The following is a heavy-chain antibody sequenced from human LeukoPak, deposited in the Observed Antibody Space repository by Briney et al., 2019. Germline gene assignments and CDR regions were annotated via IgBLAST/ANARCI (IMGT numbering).Heavy chain of an antibody. CDR2: VYYSGTT. J-gene: IGHJ4*02. V-gene: IGHV4-59*12. D-gene: IGHD5-12*01. CDR3: ARGNLVATLYFDY. Sequence: SETLSLTCTVSGGSINNYFWSWIRQPPGKRLEWIGYVYYSGTTNYNPSLRSRVTISVDTSKNQFSLKLSSVTAADTAVYYCARGNLVATLYFDYWGQGALVTVSS. CDR1: GGSINNYF.